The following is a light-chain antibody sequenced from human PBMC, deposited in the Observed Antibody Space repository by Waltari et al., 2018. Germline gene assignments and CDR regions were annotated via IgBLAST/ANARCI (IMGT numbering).Light chain of an antibody. CDR3: QSADSSGAYV. V-gene: IGLV3-25*03. CDR1: ELPKQY. Sequence: SYELTQPPSVSVSPGQTARITCSGDELPKQYTYWYRQRPGQAPAVVIFKDSQRASGTPERFSGSSSGTTGTLTITGVQAEDEADYYWQSADSSGAYVFGTGTKVTVL. CDR2: KDS. J-gene: IGLJ1*01.